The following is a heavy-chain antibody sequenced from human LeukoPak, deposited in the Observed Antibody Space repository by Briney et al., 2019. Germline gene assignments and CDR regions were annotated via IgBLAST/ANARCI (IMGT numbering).Heavy chain of an antibody. D-gene: IGHD3-10*01. V-gene: IGHV3-9*01. Sequence: GRSLRLSCAASGFTFDDYAMHWVRQAPGKGLEWVSGISWNSGSIGYADSVKGRFTISRDNAKNSLYLQMNSLRAEDTAVYYCARGETYYYGSGSYLTGYYYYYGTDVWGQGTTVTVSS. CDR3: ARGETYYYGSGSYLTGYYYYYGTDV. CDR2: ISWNSGSI. CDR1: GFTFDDYA. J-gene: IGHJ6*02.